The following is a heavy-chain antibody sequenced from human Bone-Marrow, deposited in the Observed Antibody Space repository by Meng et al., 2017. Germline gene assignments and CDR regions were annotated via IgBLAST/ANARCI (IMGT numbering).Heavy chain of an antibody. CDR2: IIPIFGTA. V-gene: IGHV1-69*13. D-gene: IGHD4-17*01. CDR3: ARETAVRHYGDYEHY. J-gene: IGHJ4*02. CDR1: GGTFSSYA. Sequence: SVKVSCKASGGTFSSYAISWVRQAPGQGLEWMGGIIPIFGTANYAQKFQGRVTITADESTSTAYMELSSLRSEDTAVYYCARETAVRHYGDYEHYWGQGTLVTVSS.